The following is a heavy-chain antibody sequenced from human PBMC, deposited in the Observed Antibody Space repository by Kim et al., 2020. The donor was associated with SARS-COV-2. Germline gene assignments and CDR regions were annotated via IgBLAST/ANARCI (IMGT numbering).Heavy chain of an antibody. CDR2: IGSGGGDT. Sequence: GGSLRLSCAASRFSLSAYAMDWVRQAPGKGLEWISEIGSGGGDTFYRDSVKGRFTISRVNSMDTLILQMNSLRPEDSAVYYCATPGGYGDRWGAFVIWG. CDR3: ATPGGYGDRWGAFVI. D-gene: IGHD4-17*01. CDR1: RFSLSAYA. V-gene: IGHV3-23*01. J-gene: IGHJ3*02.